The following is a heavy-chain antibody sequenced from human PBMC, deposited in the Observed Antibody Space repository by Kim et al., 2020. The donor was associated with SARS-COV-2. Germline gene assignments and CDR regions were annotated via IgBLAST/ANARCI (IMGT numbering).Heavy chain of an antibody. J-gene: IGHJ6*02. CDR3: ARQGLEQQLVYALRIYYYYYGMDV. CDR2: IYYSGST. D-gene: IGHD6-13*01. Sequence: SETLSLTCTVSGGSISSSSYYWGWIRQPPGKGLEWIGSIYYSGSTYYNPSLKSRVTISVDTSKNQFSLKLSPVTAADTAVYYCARQGLEQQLVYALRIYYYYYGMDVWGQGTTVTVSS. V-gene: IGHV4-39*01. CDR1: GGSISSSSYY.